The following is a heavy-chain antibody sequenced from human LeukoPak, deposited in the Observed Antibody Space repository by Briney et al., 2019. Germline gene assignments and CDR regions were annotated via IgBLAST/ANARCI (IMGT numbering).Heavy chain of an antibody. V-gene: IGHV1-24*01. Sequence: ASVKVSCKVSGYTLTELSMHWVRQAPGKGLEWMGGFDPEDGETIYAQKFQGRVTMTEDTSTDTAYMELSSLRSEDTAVYYCATYNWELHYFDYWGQGTLVTVSS. CDR2: FDPEDGET. J-gene: IGHJ4*02. CDR1: GYTLTELS. CDR3: ATYNWELHYFDY. D-gene: IGHD1-26*01.